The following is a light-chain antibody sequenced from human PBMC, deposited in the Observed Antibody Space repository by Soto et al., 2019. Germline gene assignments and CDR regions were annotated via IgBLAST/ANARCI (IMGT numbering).Light chain of an antibody. CDR3: QQLNSYPLT. V-gene: IGKV1-9*01. CDR2: AAS. J-gene: IGKJ4*01. CDR1: QGMSSY. Sequence: DIQLTQSPSFLSASVGDRVPITCRASQGMSSYLAWYQQKPGEAPKLLIYAASTLQSGVPSRFSGSGSGTEVTLTISSLQPEDFATYYCQQLNSYPLTFGGGTKVEIK.